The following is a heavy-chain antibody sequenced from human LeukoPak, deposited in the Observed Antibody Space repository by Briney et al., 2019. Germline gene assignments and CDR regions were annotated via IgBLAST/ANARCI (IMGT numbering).Heavy chain of an antibody. D-gene: IGHD1-1*01. Sequence: SETLSLTCTVSGGSVSSGSYYWSWIRQPAGKGLEWIGRMYTSGSTNYNPSLKSRVTMSVDTSKNQFSLKLSSVTAADTAVYYCARGDGRLDPWGQGTLVTVSS. V-gene: IGHV4-61*02. CDR2: MYTSGST. CDR1: GGSVSSGSYY. J-gene: IGHJ5*02. CDR3: ARGDGRLDP.